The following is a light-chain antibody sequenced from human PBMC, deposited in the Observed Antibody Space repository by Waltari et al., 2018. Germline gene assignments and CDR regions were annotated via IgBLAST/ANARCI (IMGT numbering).Light chain of an antibody. V-gene: IGKV3-11*01. CDR1: QSVSSY. CDR2: DAS. J-gene: IGKJ5*01. CDR3: QQRSDWPPH. Sequence: EIVLTQSPATLSLSPGERATLSCRASQSVSSYLGWYQQTPGQAPRLLIYDASNRATGIPARFSGSGSGTDFTRTISSLEPEDFAVYYCQQRSDWPPHFGQGTRLEMK.